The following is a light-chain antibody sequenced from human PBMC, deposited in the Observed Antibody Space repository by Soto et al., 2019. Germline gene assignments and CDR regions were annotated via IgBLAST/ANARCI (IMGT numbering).Light chain of an antibody. Sequence: IQMTQSPSTLSASAGDRVTITCRASQSISPYLAWYQQKPGKAPKLLIYMASSLRSGVPSRFSGSGSGTEFTLTISSLQPDDFATYYCQQSNSYPWTFGQGTQVDIK. CDR3: QQSNSYPWT. CDR1: QSISPY. V-gene: IGKV1-5*03. J-gene: IGKJ1*01. CDR2: MAS.